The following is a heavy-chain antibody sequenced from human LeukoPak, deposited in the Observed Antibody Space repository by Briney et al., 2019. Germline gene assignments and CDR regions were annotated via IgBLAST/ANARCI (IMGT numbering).Heavy chain of an antibody. D-gene: IGHD5/OR15-5a*01. CDR2: ISGSGGST. CDR1: EFTFRSYA. Sequence: GGSLRLSCVASEFTFRSYAMSWVRQAPGKGLEWVSAISGSGGSTFYSDSVKGGLTISRDNSKNTLYLQMNSLRAEDTAVYYCARATYIVSTILLDYWGQGTLVTVSS. J-gene: IGHJ4*02. V-gene: IGHV3-23*01. CDR3: ARATYIVSTILLDY.